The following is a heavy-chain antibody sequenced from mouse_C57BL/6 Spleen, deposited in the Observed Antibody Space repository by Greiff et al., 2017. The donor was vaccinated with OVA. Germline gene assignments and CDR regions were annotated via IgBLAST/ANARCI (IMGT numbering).Heavy chain of an antibody. CDR3: ARTRDYGSSDWYFDV. D-gene: IGHD1-1*01. CDR1: GYTFTSYW. J-gene: IGHJ1*03. Sequence: QVQLQQPGAELVRPGTSVKLSCKASGYTFTSYWMHWVKQRPGQGLEWIGVIDPSDSYTNYNQKFKGKATLTVDTSSSTAYMQLSSLTSEDSAVYYGARTRDYGSSDWYFDVWGTGTTVTVSS. V-gene: IGHV1-59*01. CDR2: IDPSDSYT.